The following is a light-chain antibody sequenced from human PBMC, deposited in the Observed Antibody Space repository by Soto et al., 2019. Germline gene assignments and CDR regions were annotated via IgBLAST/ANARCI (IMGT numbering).Light chain of an antibody. V-gene: IGKV1-39*01. CDR3: QQPPYT. CDR2: ATS. CDR1: QTPRTF. J-gene: IGKJ2*01. Sequence: DIQMTQSPSSLSASVGDRVTITCRASQTPRTFFHWYQQKPGKAPKLMIYATSTLQSGVPSRFSGRDSGADFTLTINNLQPEDFSTYYCQQPPYTFGPGTKVEI.